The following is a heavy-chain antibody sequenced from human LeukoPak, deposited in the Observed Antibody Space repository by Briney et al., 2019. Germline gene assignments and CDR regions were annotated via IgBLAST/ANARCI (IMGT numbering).Heavy chain of an antibody. V-gene: IGHV3-53*01. J-gene: IGHJ4*02. CDR2: MYSGGST. CDR1: GFTVSSNY. D-gene: IGHD6-13*01. CDR3: ARGSSSWYRPFDY. Sequence: GGSLRLSCAASGFTVSSNYMSWVRQAPGKGLEWVSVMYSGGSTYYADSVKGRFTISRDNSKNTLYLQMNSLRAEDTAVYYCARGSSSWYRPFDYWGQGTLVTVSS.